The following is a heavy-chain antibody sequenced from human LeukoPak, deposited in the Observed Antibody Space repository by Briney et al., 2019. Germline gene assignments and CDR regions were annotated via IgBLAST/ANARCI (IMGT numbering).Heavy chain of an antibody. CDR2: IKQDGSEK. V-gene: IGHV3-7*01. CDR1: GFTFSSYW. D-gene: IGHD3-3*01. J-gene: IGHJ4*02. CDR3: ARVRNYDFWSGYHTYFDY. Sequence: GGSLRLSCAASGFTFSSYWMSWVRQAPGKGLEWVANIKQDGSEKYYVDSVKGRFTISRDNAKNSLYLQMNSLRAEDTAVYHCARVRNYDFWSGYHTYFDYWGQGTLVTVSS.